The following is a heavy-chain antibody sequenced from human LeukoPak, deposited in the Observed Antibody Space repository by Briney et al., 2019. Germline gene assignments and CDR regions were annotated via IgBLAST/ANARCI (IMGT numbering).Heavy chain of an antibody. Sequence: GASVKVSCKASGYTFTNYGVGWVRQAPGQGLEWMGWISAYNGYTNYAQKFQFRVTMTTDTSTSTAYMELRSLTSDDTAVYYCARDKAVTTELTQYFQHWGQGTLVTVSS. D-gene: IGHD4-11*01. CDR3: ARDKAVTTELTQYFQH. CDR1: GYTFTNYG. CDR2: ISAYNGYT. J-gene: IGHJ1*01. V-gene: IGHV1-18*01.